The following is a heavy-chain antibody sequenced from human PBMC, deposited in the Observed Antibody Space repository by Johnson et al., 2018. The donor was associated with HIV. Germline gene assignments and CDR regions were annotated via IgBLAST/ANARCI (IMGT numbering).Heavy chain of an antibody. CDR1: GFTVSDYY. J-gene: IGHJ3*02. D-gene: IGHD3/OR15-3a*01. Sequence: QVQLVESGGGLIQPGGSLRLSCAASGFTVSDYYMSWIRQAPGKGLEWVSYISGSGNSIYYADSVNGRFTISRDNAKNSLYLQMNSLRAEDTAVYYCARVDGYRRAFDIWGQGTMVTVSS. CDR2: ISGSGNSI. V-gene: IGHV3-11*04. CDR3: ARVDGYRRAFDI.